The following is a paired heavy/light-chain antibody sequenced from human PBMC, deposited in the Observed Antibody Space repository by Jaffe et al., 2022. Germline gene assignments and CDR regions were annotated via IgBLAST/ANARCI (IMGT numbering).Light chain of an antibody. Sequence: QSALTQPASVSGSPGQSITISCTGTSSDIGVSTYVSWYRQYPGNAPKLIIYEVTNRPSGVSNRFSGSKSGNTASLTISGLQTEDEADYYCTSATTSHTYVFGFGTKVTVL. V-gene: IGLV2-14*01. CDR3: TSATTSHTYV. CDR1: SSDIGVSTY. CDR2: EVT. J-gene: IGLJ1*01.
Heavy chain of an antibody. CDR1: GFIFSNNW. CDR2: LNEDGSQK. V-gene: IGHV3-7*04. D-gene: IGHD7-27*01. CDR3: AKDSWGSFDF. J-gene: IGHJ4*02. Sequence: EVQLVESGGGLVPPGGSLRLSCAASGFIFSNNWMSWVRQAPGKGLEWVAKLNEDGSQKSYMDSVKGRFTVSRDNAKNSLYLQMNSLTAEDTALYYCAKDSWGSFDFWGQGALVTVSS.